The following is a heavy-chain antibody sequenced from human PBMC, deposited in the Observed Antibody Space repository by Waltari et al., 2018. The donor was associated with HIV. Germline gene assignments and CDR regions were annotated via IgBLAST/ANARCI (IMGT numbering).Heavy chain of an antibody. V-gene: IGHV1-24*01. D-gene: IGHD6-19*01. J-gene: IGHJ6*02. CDR1: GYITPVLS. CDR2: FDPADGKT. CDR3: ATARQWLVDSGMDV. Sequence: QVQLVHTGAWVTRTGAYGKVSCKCAGYITPVLSIHWVRQAPGKGLELVGSFDPADGKTPYAQKFQGRVTMTEDTSTDTASMEVSSLRSEDTAVYYCATARQWLVDSGMDVWGQGTTVTVSS.